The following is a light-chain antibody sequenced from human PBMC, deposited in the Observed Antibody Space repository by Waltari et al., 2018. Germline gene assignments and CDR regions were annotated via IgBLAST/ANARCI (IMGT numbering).Light chain of an antibody. Sequence: EIEMTQSPVTLSVSPGERATLSCRASQSVSSNLAWYQQKPGQAPRLLIYGASTRATGIPARFSGSGSGTEFTLTISSLQSEDFAVYYCQQYNKWPPFTFGPGTKVEI. CDR1: QSVSSN. V-gene: IGKV3-15*01. CDR3: QQYNKWPPFT. J-gene: IGKJ3*01. CDR2: GAS.